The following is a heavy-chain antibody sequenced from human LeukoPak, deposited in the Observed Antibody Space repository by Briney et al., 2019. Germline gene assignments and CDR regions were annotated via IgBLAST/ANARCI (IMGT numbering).Heavy chain of an antibody. J-gene: IGHJ6*02. CDR2: IYYSGST. CDR1: GFTFSSYS. CDR3: ARLGGRWDILTGFYYYYGMDV. V-gene: IGHV4-59*08. Sequence: GSLRLSCAASGFTFSSYSMNWVRQPPGKGLEWIGSIYYSGSTNYNPSLKSRVTISVDTSKNQFSLKLSSVTAADTAVYYCARLGGRWDILTGFYYYYGMDVWGQGTTVTVSS. D-gene: IGHD3-9*01.